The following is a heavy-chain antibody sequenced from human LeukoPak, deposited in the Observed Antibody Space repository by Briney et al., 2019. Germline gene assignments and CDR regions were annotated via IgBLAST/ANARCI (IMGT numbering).Heavy chain of an antibody. CDR3: ARGAPQFVVVPAAMGSGYYYMDV. CDR1: GGSFSGYY. J-gene: IGHJ6*03. CDR2: INHSAGT. V-gene: IGHV4-34*01. Sequence: SETLSLTCAVYGGSFSGYYWSWIRQHPGKGREWGGEINHSAGTNYNPSLKSRVTISVDTSKNQFSLKLSSVTAADTAVYYCARGAPQFVVVPAAMGSGYYYMDVWGKGTTVTVSS. D-gene: IGHD2-2*01.